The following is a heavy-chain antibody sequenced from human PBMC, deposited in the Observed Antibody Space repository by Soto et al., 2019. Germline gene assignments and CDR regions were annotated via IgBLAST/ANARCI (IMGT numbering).Heavy chain of an antibody. CDR2: TYYRSKWYN. D-gene: IGHD1-20*01. J-gene: IGHJ5*02. CDR3: ATGRAYNWNDVWFDP. Sequence: SQTLSLTCAISGDSVSSNSSASNWIRQSPSRGLEWLGRTYYRSKWYNDYAVSVKSRITINPDTSKNQFSLQLNSVTPEDTAVYYCATGRAYNWNDVWFDPWGQGTLVTVSS. CDR1: GDSVSSNSSA. V-gene: IGHV6-1*01.